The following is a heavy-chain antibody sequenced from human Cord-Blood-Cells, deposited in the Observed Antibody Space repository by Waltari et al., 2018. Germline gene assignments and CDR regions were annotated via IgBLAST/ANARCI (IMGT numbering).Heavy chain of an antibody. J-gene: IGHJ4*02. D-gene: IGHD6-6*01. V-gene: IGHV3-48*03. CDR3: ARDRPPYSSSSVGYYFDY. CDR2: ISSSGSTI. Sequence: EVQLVESGGGLVQPGGSLRLSCAASGFTFSSYEMNWVRQAPGKGLEWVSYISSSGSTIYYADSVKGRFTISRNNAKNSLYLQMNSLRAEDTAVYYCARDRPPYSSSSVGYYFDYWGQGTLVTVSS. CDR1: GFTFSSYE.